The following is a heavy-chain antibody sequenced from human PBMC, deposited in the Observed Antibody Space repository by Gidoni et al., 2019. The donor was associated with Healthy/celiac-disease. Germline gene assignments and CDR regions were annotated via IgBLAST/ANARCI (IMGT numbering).Heavy chain of an antibody. Sequence: QVQLQESGPGLVTPSGTLSLTCAVPGGSISSSNWWSGVRLPPGKGLGWIGEIYHSGSTNANPSLKRRVTISVDKSKNQFSLKLSSLTAADTAVYYCARVTVTGPFDYWGQGTLVTVSS. CDR2: IYHSGST. J-gene: IGHJ4*02. CDR3: ARVTVTGPFDY. D-gene: IGHD4-4*01. CDR1: GGSISSSNW. V-gene: IGHV4-4*02.